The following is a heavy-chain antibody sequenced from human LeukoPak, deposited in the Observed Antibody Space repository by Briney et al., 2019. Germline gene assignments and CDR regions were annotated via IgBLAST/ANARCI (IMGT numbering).Heavy chain of an antibody. D-gene: IGHD1-14*01. CDR3: ARGKRNRRNYYYYGMDV. Sequence: SSETLSLTCTVSGGSIRSGGDYWNWIRQPPGKGLEWIGEINHSGSTNYNPSLKSRVTISVDTSKNQFSLKLSSVTAADTAVYYCARGKRNRRNYYYYGMDVWGQGTTVTVSS. CDR1: GGSIRSGGDY. V-gene: IGHV4-34*01. CDR2: INHSGST. J-gene: IGHJ6*02.